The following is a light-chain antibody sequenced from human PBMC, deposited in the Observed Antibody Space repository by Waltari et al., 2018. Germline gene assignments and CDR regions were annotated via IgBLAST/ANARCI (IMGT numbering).Light chain of an antibody. CDR3: YSSDSTGLRV. Sequence: SYELTQTPSVSVSPGQTARITCSGHELPRQYAYWFQQKSGQAPRLVIYEDTKRPSGIPEGFSGSSSGTVATLTITGAQVDDEADYYCYSSDSTGLRVFGGGTTVVVL. CDR1: ELPRQY. J-gene: IGLJ1*01. CDR2: EDT. V-gene: IGLV3-10*01.